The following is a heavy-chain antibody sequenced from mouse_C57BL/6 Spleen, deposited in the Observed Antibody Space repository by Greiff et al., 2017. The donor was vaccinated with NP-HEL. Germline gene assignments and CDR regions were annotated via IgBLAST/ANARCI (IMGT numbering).Heavy chain of an antibody. CDR3: AREEAYYFDY. V-gene: IGHV1-82*01. CDR1: GYAFSSSW. CDR2: IYPGDGDT. Sequence: QVHVKQSGPELVKPGASVKISCKASGYAFSSSWMNWVKQRPGKGLEWIGRIYPGDGDTNYNGKFKGKATLTADKSSSTAYMQLSSLTSEDSAVYFCAREEAYYFDYWGQGTTLTVSS. J-gene: IGHJ2*01.